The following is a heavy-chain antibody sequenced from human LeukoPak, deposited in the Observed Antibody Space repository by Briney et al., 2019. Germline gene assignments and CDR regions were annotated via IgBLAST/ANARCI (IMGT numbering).Heavy chain of an antibody. J-gene: IGHJ6*03. Sequence: ASVKVSCKASGYTFTSYGISWVRQAPGQGLEWMGWISAYNGNTNYAQKLQGRVTITRNTSISTAYMDLSSLRSEDTAVYYCARRAVAYYYYYYMDVWGKGTTVTISS. D-gene: IGHD6-19*01. CDR2: ISAYNGNT. CDR3: ARRAVAYYYYYYMDV. V-gene: IGHV1-18*01. CDR1: GYTFTSYG.